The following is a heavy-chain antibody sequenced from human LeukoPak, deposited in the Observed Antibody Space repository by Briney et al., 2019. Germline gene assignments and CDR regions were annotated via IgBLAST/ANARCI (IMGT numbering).Heavy chain of an antibody. J-gene: IGHJ4*02. CDR2: ISGYNGNT. CDR3: ARSRGGYSYGYGEN. Sequence: ASVKVSCKASGYTFTSYGISWVRQAPGQGLEWMGWISGYNGNTNYAQKLQGRVTMSTDTSTDTAYMELRSLRSDDTAVYYCARSRGGYSYGYGENWGQGTLVTVSS. CDR1: GYTFTSYG. D-gene: IGHD5-18*01. V-gene: IGHV1-18*01.